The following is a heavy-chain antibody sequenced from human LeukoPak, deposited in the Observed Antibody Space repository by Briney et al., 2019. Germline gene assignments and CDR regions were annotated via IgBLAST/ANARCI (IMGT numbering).Heavy chain of an antibody. D-gene: IGHD3-9*01. Sequence: SETLSLTCAVYGGSFSGYYWSWIRQPPGKGLEWIGEINHSGSTNYNPSLKSRVTMSLDTAKNQFSLKLSSVTAADTAVYFCARNYDILTGYYSYYYYYMDVWGKGTTVTVSS. V-gene: IGHV4-34*01. CDR2: INHSGST. J-gene: IGHJ6*03. CDR3: ARNYDILTGYYSYYYYYMDV. CDR1: GGSFSGYY.